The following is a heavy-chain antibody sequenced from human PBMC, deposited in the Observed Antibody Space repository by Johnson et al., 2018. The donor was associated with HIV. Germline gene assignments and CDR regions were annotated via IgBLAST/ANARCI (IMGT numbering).Heavy chain of an antibody. CDR2: LSYDGGNK. CDR3: VKRYDLGFGAWDAFDI. V-gene: IGHV3-30*18. D-gene: IGHD5-12*01. Sequence: QVQLVESGGGLAKPAWSPRLSCAASQFTFSTYYMNCVRQAPGKGLEWVAVLSYDGGNKYYADSVKGRFTISRDNSKNTLYLQMNSLRVEDTAVYYCVKRYDLGFGAWDAFDIWGRGTMVTVSS. J-gene: IGHJ3*02. CDR1: QFTFSTYY.